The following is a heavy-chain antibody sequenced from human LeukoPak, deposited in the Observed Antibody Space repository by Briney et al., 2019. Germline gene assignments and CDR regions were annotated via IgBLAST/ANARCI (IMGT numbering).Heavy chain of an antibody. CDR1: GFTFSISW. CDR3: ARDQAGALDY. V-gene: IGHV3-7*01. D-gene: IGHD4-17*01. CDR2: IKHDGSET. J-gene: IGHJ4*02. Sequence: PGGSLRLSCAASGFTFSISWMAWVRQAPGKGLEWVANIKHDGSETNYVDSVKGRFTISRDNAKNSLYLQMNSLRAEDTAVYSCARDQAGALDYWGQGILVTVSS.